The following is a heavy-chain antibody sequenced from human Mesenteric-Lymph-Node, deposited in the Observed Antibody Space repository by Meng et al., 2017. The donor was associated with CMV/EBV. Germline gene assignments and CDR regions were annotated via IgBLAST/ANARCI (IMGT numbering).Heavy chain of an antibody. CDR1: GYTFIDYY. CDR2: INPKSGVT. V-gene: IGHV1-2*02. J-gene: IGHJ4*02. Sequence: ASVKVSCKASGYTFIDYYIHWVRQAPGQGLEWMGWINPKSGVTNYAQKFQGRVTMTSDTSISTAYMELKRLRSDDTAVYYCAGDPPERVWGGPVDHWGQGTLVTVSS. D-gene: IGHD3-16*01. CDR3: AGDPPERVWGGPVDH.